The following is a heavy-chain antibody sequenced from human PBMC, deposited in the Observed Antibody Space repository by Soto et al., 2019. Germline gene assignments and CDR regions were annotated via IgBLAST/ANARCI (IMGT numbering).Heavy chain of an antibody. D-gene: IGHD3-3*01. CDR3: SRDRVLRFLEWLPYYGMDV. CDR2: IKQDGSEK. J-gene: IGHJ6*02. Sequence: GGSLRLSCAASGFTFSSYWMSWVRQAPGKGLEWVANIKQDGSEKYYVDSVKGRFTISRDNAKNSLYLQMNSLRAEDTAVFFCSRDRVLRFLEWLPYYGMDVWGQGTTVTVSS. V-gene: IGHV3-7*01. CDR1: GFTFSSYW.